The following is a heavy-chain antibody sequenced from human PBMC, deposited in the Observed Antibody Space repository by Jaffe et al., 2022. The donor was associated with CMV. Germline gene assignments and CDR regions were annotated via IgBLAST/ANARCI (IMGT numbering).Heavy chain of an antibody. J-gene: IGHJ3*02. CDR2: TYYRSKWYN. V-gene: IGHV6-1*01. Sequence: QVQLQQSGPGLVKPSQTLSLTCAISGDSVSSNSAAWNWIRQSPSRGLEWLGRTYYRSKWYNDYAVSVKSRITINPDTSKNQFSLQLNSVTPEDTAVYYCAREYYDSSGYYPRPIDAFDIWGQGTMVTVSS. CDR1: GDSVSSNSAA. D-gene: IGHD3-22*01. CDR3: AREYYDSSGYYPRPIDAFDI.